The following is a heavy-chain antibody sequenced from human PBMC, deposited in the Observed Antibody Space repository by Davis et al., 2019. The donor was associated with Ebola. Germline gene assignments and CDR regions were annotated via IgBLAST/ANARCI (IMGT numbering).Heavy chain of an antibody. D-gene: IGHD6-19*01. CDR2: ISSSSSYI. J-gene: IGHJ6*04. CDR3: ASYSSGWYVRPGRYGMDV. Sequence: GESLKISCAASGFTFSSYSMNWVRQAPGKGLEWVSSISSSSSYIYYADSVKGRFTISRDNAKNSLYLQMNSLRAEDTAVYYCASYSSGWYVRPGRYGMDVWGKGTTVTVSS. V-gene: IGHV3-21*01. CDR1: GFTFSSYS.